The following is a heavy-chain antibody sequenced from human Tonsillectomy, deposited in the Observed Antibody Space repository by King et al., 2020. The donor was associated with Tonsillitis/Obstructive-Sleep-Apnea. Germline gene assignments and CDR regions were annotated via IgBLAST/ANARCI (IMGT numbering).Heavy chain of an antibody. J-gene: IGHJ5*02. CDR1: GVSISSHY. CDR2: ISDSGST. Sequence: LQLQESGPGLVKPSGTLSLTCTVSGVSISSHYWGWIRPPPGKGLEWIGHISDSGSTYYNPSLKSRVTISVDTSKNQFSLKLTSVTAADTAVYYCARGRWDITGTQFDPWGQGTLVTVSS. CDR3: ARGRWDITGTQFDP. V-gene: IGHV4-59*11. D-gene: IGHD1-7*01.